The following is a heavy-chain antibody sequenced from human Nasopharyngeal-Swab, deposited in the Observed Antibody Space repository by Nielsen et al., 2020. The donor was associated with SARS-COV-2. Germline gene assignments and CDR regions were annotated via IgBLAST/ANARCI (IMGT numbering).Heavy chain of an antibody. V-gene: IGHV4-61*01. CDR2: IYYSGST. Sequence: GSLRLSCTVSGGSVSSGSYYWSWIRQPPGKGLEWIGYIYYSGSTNYNPSLKSRVTISVDTSKNQFSLKLSSVTAADTAVYYCASSGAYFDYWGQGTLVTVSS. CDR1: GGSVSSGSYY. CDR3: ASSGAYFDY. J-gene: IGHJ4*02. D-gene: IGHD5-12*01.